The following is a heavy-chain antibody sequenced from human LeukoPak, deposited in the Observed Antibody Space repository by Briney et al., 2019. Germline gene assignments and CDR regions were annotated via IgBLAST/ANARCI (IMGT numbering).Heavy chain of an antibody. V-gene: IGHV3-30-3*02. J-gene: IGHJ5*02. CDR3: AKEEEGFLNH. D-gene: IGHD2/OR15-2a*01. CDR1: GFTFSYYA. Sequence: GGSLRLSCAASGFTFSYYALHWVRQAPGEGVEWVAAIYFDGTKEFYADSVKGRFTISRDNSKKMLFLQMKSLRREDTALYYRAKEEEGFLNHWGEGTPVTVYS. CDR2: IYFDGTKE.